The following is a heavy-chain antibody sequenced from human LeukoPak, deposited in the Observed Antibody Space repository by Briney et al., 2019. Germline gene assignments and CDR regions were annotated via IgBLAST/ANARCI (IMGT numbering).Heavy chain of an antibody. Sequence: PSETLSLTCTVSGGSISISSCYWSWIRQSPGKGLEWIGYVFYSGKTDYSPSLRSRVSMSVDTSKNQFSLKVTSVTAADPAVYYCARDTNLRDSFDIWGQGTMVTVSS. CDR1: GGSISISSCY. CDR3: ARDTNLRDSFDI. D-gene: IGHD2-8*01. V-gene: IGHV4-61*01. CDR2: VFYSGKT. J-gene: IGHJ3*02.